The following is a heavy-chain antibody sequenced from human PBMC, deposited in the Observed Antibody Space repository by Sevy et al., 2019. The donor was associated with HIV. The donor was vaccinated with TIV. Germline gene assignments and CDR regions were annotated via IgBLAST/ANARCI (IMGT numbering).Heavy chain of an antibody. CDR2: ILYDGSNK. V-gene: IGHV3-30-3*01. CDR3: ARGARRLAAAGYFDF. D-gene: IGHD6-13*01. Sequence: GGSLRLSCAASGFTFSSYAMHWVRQAPGKGLEWVAVILYDGSNKYDAHSVTGRFTISRDKSKNTLYLQMNSLRAEDTAVYYCARGARRLAAAGYFDFWGQGTLVTVSS. J-gene: IGHJ4*02. CDR1: GFTFSSYA.